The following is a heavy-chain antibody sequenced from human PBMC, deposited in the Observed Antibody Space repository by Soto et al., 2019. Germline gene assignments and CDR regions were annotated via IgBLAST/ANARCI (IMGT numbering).Heavy chain of an antibody. CDR3: AREVVVVAALWFDP. CDR2: INAGNGNT. CDR1: GYTFASYA. V-gene: IGHV1-3*01. Sequence: ASVKVSCKASGYTFASYARHWVRQAPGQRLEWMGWINAGNGNTKYSQKFQGRVTITRDTSASTAYMELSSLRSEDTAVYYCAREVVVVAALWFDPWGQGTLLTVSS. J-gene: IGHJ5*02. D-gene: IGHD2-15*01.